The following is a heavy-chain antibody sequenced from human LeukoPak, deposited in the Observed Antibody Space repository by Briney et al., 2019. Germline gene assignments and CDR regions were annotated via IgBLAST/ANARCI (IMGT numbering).Heavy chain of an antibody. CDR1: GFTFSSYW. CDR2: ISYDGSNK. J-gene: IGHJ4*02. V-gene: IGHV3-30*03. Sequence: QPGGSLRLSCAASGFTFSSYWMHWVRQAPGKGLEWVAVISYDGSNKYYADSVKGRFTISRDNSKNTLYLQMNSLRAEDTAVYYCARPSHSYSYGYMSFDYWGQGTLVTVSS. CDR3: ARPSHSYSYGYMSFDY. D-gene: IGHD5-18*01.